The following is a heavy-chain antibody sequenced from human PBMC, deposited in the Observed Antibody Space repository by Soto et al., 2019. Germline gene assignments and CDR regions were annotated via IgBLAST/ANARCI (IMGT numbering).Heavy chain of an antibody. J-gene: IGHJ4*01. D-gene: IGHD3-22*01. V-gene: IGHV3-15*07. CDR2: IKSKTDGGTT. Sequence: EVHLVESGGGLVKPGGSLRLSCAASGFTFSNAWINWVRQAPGKWLEWVGRIKSKTDGGTTDFAAPVKGRFAISRDDSKDMVYLQMNSLKTEDTGIYYWTTDSYSTMIGVRLDYWGHGPLVTVSS. CDR1: GFTFSNAW. CDR3: TTDSYSTMIGVRLDY.